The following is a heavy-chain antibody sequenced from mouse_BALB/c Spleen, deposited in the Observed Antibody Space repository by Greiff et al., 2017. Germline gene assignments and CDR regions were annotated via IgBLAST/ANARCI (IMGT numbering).Heavy chain of an antibody. Sequence: EVQVVESGGGLVKPGGSLKLSCAASGFTFSSYAMSWVRQTPEKRLEWVATISSGGSYTYYPDSVKGRFTISRDNAKNTLYLQMSSLKSEDTAMYYCARSDYGFAYWGQGTLVTVSA. V-gene: IGHV5-9-3*01. CDR1: GFTFSSYA. J-gene: IGHJ3*01. CDR3: ARSDYGFAY. D-gene: IGHD2-4*01. CDR2: ISSGGSYT.